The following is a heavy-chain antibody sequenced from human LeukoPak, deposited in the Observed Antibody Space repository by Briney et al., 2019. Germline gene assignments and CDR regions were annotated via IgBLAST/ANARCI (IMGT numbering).Heavy chain of an antibody. CDR3: AKGVYYCSSSTCPQYYYYMDV. J-gene: IGHJ6*03. D-gene: IGHD2-2*01. V-gene: IGHV3-30*02. CDR2: RYDGTDK. Sequence: RYDGTDKYYADSVKGRFTISRDDSKNTLYLQMNSLRPEDTAVYYCAKGVYYCSSSTCPQYYYYMDVWGKGTTVTVSS.